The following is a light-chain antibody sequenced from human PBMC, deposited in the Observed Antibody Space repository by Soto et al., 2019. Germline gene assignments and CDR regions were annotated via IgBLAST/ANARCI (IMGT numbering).Light chain of an antibody. CDR3: QQYRTLWT. Sequence: EIVLTQSPGTLSLSPGERATLSCRASQIFNRKYLAWYQQKPGQAPRLLIYGASTRASGIPDRFSGSASGTDFTLTINRLEPDDSAVYYCQQYRTLWTFGQGTRVELK. V-gene: IGKV3-20*01. CDR2: GAS. J-gene: IGKJ1*01. CDR1: QIFNRKY.